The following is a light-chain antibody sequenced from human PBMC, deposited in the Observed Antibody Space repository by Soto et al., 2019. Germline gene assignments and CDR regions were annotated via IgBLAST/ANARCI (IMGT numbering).Light chain of an antibody. CDR3: QHYNSYSEA. J-gene: IGKJ1*01. CDR1: QTISSW. Sequence: DIQMTQSPSTLSGSVGDRVTITCRASQTISSWLAWYQQKPGKAPKLLIYKASTLKSGVPSTVSGSGSGTEFTLTMSSLQPDDFATDYGQHYNSYSEAFGQGTKVDLK. V-gene: IGKV1-5*03. CDR2: KAS.